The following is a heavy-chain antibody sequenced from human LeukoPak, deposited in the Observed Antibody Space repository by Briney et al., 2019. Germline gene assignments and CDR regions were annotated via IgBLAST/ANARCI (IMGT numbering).Heavy chain of an antibody. CDR2: ISSSSSII. V-gene: IGHV3-48*01. Sequence: GGSLRLSCAASGFTFSTYNMNWVRQAPGKGLEWVSYISSSSSIIYYADSVKGRFTISRDNAKNSLYLQMNSLRAEDTAVYYCARDDNSNYAGHFDYWGQGTLVTVSS. CDR1: GFTFSTYN. J-gene: IGHJ4*02. CDR3: ARDDNSNYAGHFDY. D-gene: IGHD4-11*01.